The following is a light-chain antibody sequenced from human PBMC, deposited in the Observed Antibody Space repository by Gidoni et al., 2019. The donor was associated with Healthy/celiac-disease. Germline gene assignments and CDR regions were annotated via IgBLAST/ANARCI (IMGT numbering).Light chain of an antibody. V-gene: IGKV4-1*01. CDR3: QQYYDSPRT. CDR1: QTVLYRSDNRNY. J-gene: IGKJ1*01. Sequence: DIVMTQSPDSLAVSLGERATINCKSSQTVLYRSDNRNYLAWYQQKPGQSPKLLIYWASTRESGVPDRFSGSGSGTDFTLTISTLQAEDAAVYFCQQYYDSPRTFGQGTKVEIK. CDR2: WAS.